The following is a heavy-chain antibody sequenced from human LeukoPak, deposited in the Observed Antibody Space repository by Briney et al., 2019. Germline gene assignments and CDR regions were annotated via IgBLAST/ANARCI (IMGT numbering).Heavy chain of an antibody. D-gene: IGHD1-26*01. Sequence: GGSLRLSCAASGFTFDDYAMHWVRQAPGKGLEWVSGISWDSGSIGYADSVKGRFTISRDNAKNSLYLQMNSLRAEDTALYYCAKDIGGWELLLYFGYWGQGTLVTVSS. V-gene: IGHV3-9*01. CDR3: AKDIGGWELLLYFGY. J-gene: IGHJ4*02. CDR1: GFTFDDYA. CDR2: ISWDSGSI.